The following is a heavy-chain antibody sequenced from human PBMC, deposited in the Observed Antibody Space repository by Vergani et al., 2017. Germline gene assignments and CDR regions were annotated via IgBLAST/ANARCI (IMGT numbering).Heavy chain of an antibody. CDR3: ARTAYYYDSSGPGYFDY. D-gene: IGHD3-22*01. V-gene: IGHV4-61*02. CDR2: IYTSGST. Sequence: QLQLQESGPGLVKPSETLSLSCTVSGGSISSSSYYWSWIRQPAGKGLEWIGRIYTSGSTNYNPSLKSRVTISVDTSKNQFSLKLSSVTAADTAVYYCARTAYYYDSSGPGYFDYWGQGTLVTVSS. J-gene: IGHJ4*02. CDR1: GGSISSSSYY.